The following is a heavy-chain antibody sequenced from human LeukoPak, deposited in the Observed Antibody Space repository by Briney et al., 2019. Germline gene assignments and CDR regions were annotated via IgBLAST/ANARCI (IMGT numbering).Heavy chain of an antibody. D-gene: IGHD3-22*01. CDR3: ARGGGKLGYYYDSSGYYSPDY. J-gene: IGHJ4*02. Sequence: ASVKVSCKASGYTFTGYYMHWVRQAPGQGLEWMGWINPNSGDTNYAQKFQGRVTITRDTSISTAYMELSRLRSDDTAVYYCARGGGKLGYYYDSSGYYSPDYWGQGTLVTVSS. V-gene: IGHV1-2*02. CDR2: INPNSGDT. CDR1: GYTFTGYY.